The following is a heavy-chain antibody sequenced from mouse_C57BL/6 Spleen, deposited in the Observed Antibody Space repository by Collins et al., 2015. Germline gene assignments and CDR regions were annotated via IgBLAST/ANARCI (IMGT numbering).Heavy chain of an antibody. CDR1: GFSLTSYG. CDR2: IWSGGST. V-gene: IGHV2-2*02. Sequence: QVQLKQSGPGLVQPSQSLSITCTVSGFSLTSYGVHWVRQSPGKGLEWLGVIWSGGSTDYNAAFISRLSISKDNSKSQVFFKMNSLQANDTAIYYCARWPPFAYWGQGTLVTVSA. J-gene: IGHJ3*01. CDR3: ARWPPFAY.